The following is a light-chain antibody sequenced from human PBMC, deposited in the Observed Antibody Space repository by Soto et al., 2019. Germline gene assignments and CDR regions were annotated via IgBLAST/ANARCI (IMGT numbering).Light chain of an antibody. CDR3: QQYGSSPPYT. Sequence: EIVLTQSPGTLSLSPGERATLSCRASQSVSSSYLAWYQQKPGQAPRLLIYGASSRATGIPDRFSGSGSGTHFTLTIRRLEHEDFAVYYCQQYGSSPPYTFGQGTKLDIK. CDR1: QSVSSSY. CDR2: GAS. J-gene: IGKJ2*01. V-gene: IGKV3-20*01.